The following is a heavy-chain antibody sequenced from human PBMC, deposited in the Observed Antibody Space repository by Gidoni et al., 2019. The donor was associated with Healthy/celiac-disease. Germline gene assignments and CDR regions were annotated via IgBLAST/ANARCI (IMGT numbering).Heavy chain of an antibody. D-gene: IGHD6-13*01. Sequence: QVQLVQSGAEVKKPGASVKVSCKASGYTFTSYYVHWVRQATGQGLEWMGIIKPRGGSTSYAQKFQGRVTMTRDTSTSTVYMELSSLRSEDTAVYYCARAAAGTRNWFDPWGQGTLVTVSS. V-gene: IGHV1-46*01. J-gene: IGHJ5*02. CDR3: ARAAAGTRNWFDP. CDR2: IKPRGGST. CDR1: GYTFTSYY.